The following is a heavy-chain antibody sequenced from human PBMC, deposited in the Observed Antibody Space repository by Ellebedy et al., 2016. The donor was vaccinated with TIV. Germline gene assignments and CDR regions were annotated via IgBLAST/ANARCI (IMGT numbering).Heavy chain of an antibody. CDR3: ARGRNPDYYGSGSYPYYYYMDV. CDR2: IYNTGST. Sequence: SETLSLTXTVSGDSIRNGGYQLNWVRHHPERGLEWIGYIYNTGSTFFHPSLKSRVSISIDTSNNQFSLTMKSVTAADAAVYYCARGRNPDYYGSGSYPYYYYMDVWGKGTTVAVAS. D-gene: IGHD3-10*01. CDR1: GDSIRNGGYQ. J-gene: IGHJ6*03. V-gene: IGHV4-31*03.